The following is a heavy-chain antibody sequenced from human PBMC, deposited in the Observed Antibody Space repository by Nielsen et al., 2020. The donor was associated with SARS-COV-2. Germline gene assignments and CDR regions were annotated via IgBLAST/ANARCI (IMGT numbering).Heavy chain of an antibody. V-gene: IGHV3-15*01. CDR3: TTDTPGPVRGVIITNDYYYYYGMDV. CDR2: IKSKTDGGTT. J-gene: IGHJ6*02. D-gene: IGHD3-10*01. Sequence: WLRQPPGKGLEWVGRIKSKTDGGTTDYAAPVKGRFTISRDDSKNTLYLQMNSLKTEDTAVYYCTTDTPGPVRGVIITNDYYYYYGMDVWGQGTTATVSS.